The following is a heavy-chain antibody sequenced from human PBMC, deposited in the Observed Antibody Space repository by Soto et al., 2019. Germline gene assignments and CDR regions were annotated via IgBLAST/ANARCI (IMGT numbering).Heavy chain of an antibody. V-gene: IGHV1-8*01. D-gene: IGHD3-22*01. CDR1: GYTFTSYD. J-gene: IGHJ4*02. CDR2: MNPNSGNT. Sequence: QVQLVQSGAEVKKPGASVKVSCKASGYTFTSYDINWVRQATGQGLEWMGWMNPNSGNTGYAQKFQVRVTMTRSTSISTAYMELSSLRSEDTAVYYCARGGYYYDSSAYYRPFDYWGQGTLVTVSS. CDR3: ARGGYYYDSSAYYRPFDY.